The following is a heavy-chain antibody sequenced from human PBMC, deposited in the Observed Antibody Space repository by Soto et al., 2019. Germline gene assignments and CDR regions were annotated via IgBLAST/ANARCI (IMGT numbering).Heavy chain of an antibody. J-gene: IGHJ5*02. Sequence: SVKVSCKASGGTFSSYAISWVRQAPGQGLEWMGGIIPIFGTANYAQKFQGRVTITADESTSTAYMELSSLRSEDTAVYYCASGSWHPPNWFDPWGQGTLVTVSS. CDR1: GGTFSSYA. V-gene: IGHV1-69*13. CDR3: ASGSWHPPNWFDP. D-gene: IGHD6-13*01. CDR2: IIPIFGTA.